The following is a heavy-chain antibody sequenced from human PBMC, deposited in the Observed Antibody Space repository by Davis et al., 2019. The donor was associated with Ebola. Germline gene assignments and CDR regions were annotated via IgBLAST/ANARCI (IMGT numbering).Heavy chain of an antibody. CDR2: IKQDGSEK. V-gene: IGHV3-7*01. Sequence: PGGSLRLSCAASGFTFSSYWMSWVRQAPGKGLEWVANIKQDGSEKYYVDSVKGRFTISRDNAKNSLYLQMGSLRAEDMAVYYCAGDRFSRSSSPDYWGQGTMVTVSS. CDR1: GFTFSSYW. D-gene: IGHD6-6*01. CDR3: AGDRFSRSSSPDY. J-gene: IGHJ4*02.